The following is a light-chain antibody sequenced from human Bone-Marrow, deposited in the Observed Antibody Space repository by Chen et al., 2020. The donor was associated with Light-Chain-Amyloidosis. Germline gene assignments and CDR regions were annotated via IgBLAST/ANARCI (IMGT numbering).Light chain of an antibody. CDR2: DVS. V-gene: IGLV2-14*03. J-gene: IGLJ2*01. Sequence: QSPLTQPPSLSGSPALSFTISSTGPRSEIGDYNYVSWYQQHQDKAHKLMIYDVSNRTSGVSDRFSGSKSGYTAALTISGLQAEDEADYYCSSYTSSNTHVVFGGGTKLTVL. CDR1: RSEIGDYNY. CDR3: SSYTSSNTHVV.